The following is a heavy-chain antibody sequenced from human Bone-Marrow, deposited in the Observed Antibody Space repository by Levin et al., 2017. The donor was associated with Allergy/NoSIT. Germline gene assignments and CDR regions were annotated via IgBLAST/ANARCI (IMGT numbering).Heavy chain of an antibody. D-gene: IGHD1-26*01. V-gene: IGHV1-2*02. Sequence: ASVKVSCKASGYTFTGYYMHWVRQAPGQGLEWMGWINPNSGGTNYAQKFQGRVTMTRDTSISTAYMELSRLRSDDTAVYYCAKNRYSGSYHNWFDPWGQGTLVTVSS. CDR1: GYTFTGYY. J-gene: IGHJ5*02. CDR2: INPNSGGT. CDR3: AKNRYSGSYHNWFDP.